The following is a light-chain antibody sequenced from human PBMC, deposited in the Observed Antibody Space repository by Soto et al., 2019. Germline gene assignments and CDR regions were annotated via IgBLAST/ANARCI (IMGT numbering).Light chain of an antibody. CDR3: QQFGSSVT. Sequence: DIQMTQSPSPLSASVGARVTITCRASQSISSWLAWYQQNPGKAPKLRIYDASSLESGVPSRFSGSGSGTDFTLTISRLEQEDFAVDYCQQFGSSVTFGQGTRLEIK. J-gene: IGKJ5*01. CDR2: DAS. CDR1: QSISSW. V-gene: IGKV1-5*01.